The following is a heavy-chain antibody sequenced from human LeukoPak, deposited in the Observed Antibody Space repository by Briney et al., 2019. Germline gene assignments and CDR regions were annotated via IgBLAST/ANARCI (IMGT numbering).Heavy chain of an antibody. J-gene: IGHJ2*01. CDR1: GFTFSSYG. CDR2: VSIGGSFI. CDR3: ARNKINTVTTGWYFDL. Sequence: KPGGSLRLSCAASGFTFSSYGMNWVRQAPGKGLEWVSFVSIGGSFINYADSVKGRFTISRDDAKNSLYLQMNSLTAEDTAEYYCARNKINTVTTGWYFDLWGRGTLVSVSS. D-gene: IGHD4-17*01. V-gene: IGHV3-21*01.